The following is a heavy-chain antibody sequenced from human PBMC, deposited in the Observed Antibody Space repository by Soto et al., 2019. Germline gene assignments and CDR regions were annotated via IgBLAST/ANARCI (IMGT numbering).Heavy chain of an antibody. D-gene: IGHD5-18*01. CDR3: ARGLNGYLHYFDY. CDR1: GYTFYNYA. J-gene: IGHJ4*02. Sequence: GASVKVSCKGSGYTFYNYAMHWVRQAPGQRLEWMGWINVANGDTKYSQKFQGRVTITRDTSASTAYMELSSLRSEDTAVYYCARGLNGYLHYFDYWGQGTLVTVSS. CDR2: INVANGDT. V-gene: IGHV1-3*01.